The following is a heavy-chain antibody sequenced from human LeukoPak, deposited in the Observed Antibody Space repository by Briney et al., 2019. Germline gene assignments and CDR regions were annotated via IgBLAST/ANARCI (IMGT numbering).Heavy chain of an antibody. CDR2: VNSRGVT. J-gene: IGHJ4*02. CDR3: AKERQTGDYFTSDS. CDR1: GFAFSSYT. V-gene: IGHV3-23*01. Sequence: GGSLRLSCAASGFAFSSYTMIWVRQAPGKGLEWVSAVNSRGVTYYPGSVKGRFTTSRDNSKNTLYLQMNSLRVEDTAIYFCAKERQTGDYFTSDSWGQGTLVTVSS. D-gene: IGHD4-17*01.